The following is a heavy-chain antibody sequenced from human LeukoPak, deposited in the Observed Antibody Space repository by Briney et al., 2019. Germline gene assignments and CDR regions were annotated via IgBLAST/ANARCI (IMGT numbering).Heavy chain of an antibody. J-gene: IGHJ3*02. CDR2: INHSGST. CDR3: ARRRIGQYAFGI. CDR1: GGSFSGYY. D-gene: IGHD1-14*01. Sequence: PSETLSLTCAVYGGSFSGYYWSWIRQPPGKGLEWIGEINHSGSTNYNPSLKSRVTISVDTSKNQFSLKLSSVTAADTAVYYCARRRIGQYAFGIWGQGTMVTVSS. V-gene: IGHV4-34*01.